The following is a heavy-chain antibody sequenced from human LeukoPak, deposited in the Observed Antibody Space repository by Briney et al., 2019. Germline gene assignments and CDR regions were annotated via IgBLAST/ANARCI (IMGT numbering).Heavy chain of an antibody. CDR1: GFTFSTYN. V-gene: IGHV3-21*01. Sequence: PGGSLRLSCAASGFTFSTYNMNWVRQAPGKGLEWVSSISSSSRYIYYADSVKGRFTISRDNAKNSLYLEMNSPRAEDTAVYYCARDIAPAVDYYAMDVWGQGTTVTVSS. CDR2: ISSSSRYI. J-gene: IGHJ6*02. CDR3: ARDIAPAVDYYAMDV. D-gene: IGHD6-13*01.